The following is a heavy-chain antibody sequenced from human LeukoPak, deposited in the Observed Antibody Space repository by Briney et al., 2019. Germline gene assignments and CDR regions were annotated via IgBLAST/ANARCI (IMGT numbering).Heavy chain of an antibody. CDR2: IITIFGTA. CDR3: ARAITIFGVSQL. D-gene: IGHD3-3*01. CDR1: GGTFGSYA. V-gene: IGHV1-69*01. Sequence: SVKVSCKASGGTFGSYAISWVRQAPGQGLEWMGGIITIFGTANYAQRFQGRVTITADESTSTAYMELSSLRSEDTAVYYCARAITIFGVSQLWGKGTMVTVSS. J-gene: IGHJ3*01.